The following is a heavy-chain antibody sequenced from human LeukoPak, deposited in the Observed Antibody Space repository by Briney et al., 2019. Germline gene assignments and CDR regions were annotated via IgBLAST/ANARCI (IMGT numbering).Heavy chain of an antibody. Sequence: GRSLRLSCAASGFTFSSYGMHWIRQAPGKGLEWVAVISYDGSNKYYADSVKGRFTISRGNSKNTLYLQMNSLRAEDTAVYYCAKDTIGHGYYFDYWGQGTLVTVSS. D-gene: IGHD3-10*01. V-gene: IGHV3-30*18. CDR2: ISYDGSNK. J-gene: IGHJ4*02. CDR3: AKDTIGHGYYFDY. CDR1: GFTFSSYG.